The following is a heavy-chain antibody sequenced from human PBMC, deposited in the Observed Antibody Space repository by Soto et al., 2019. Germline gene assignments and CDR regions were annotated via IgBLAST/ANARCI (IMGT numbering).Heavy chain of an antibody. CDR2: IYPGDSDT. Sequence: PGESLKISCKGSGYTFTSHWIGWVRQMPGKGLEWMGIIYPGDSDTRYSPSFQGQVIISADKSITTAYLQWSSLKASDTAMYYCASTIFGVANYYYYGMDVWGQGTTVTAP. D-gene: IGHD3-3*01. V-gene: IGHV5-51*01. J-gene: IGHJ6*02. CDR3: ASTIFGVANYYYYGMDV. CDR1: GYTFTSHW.